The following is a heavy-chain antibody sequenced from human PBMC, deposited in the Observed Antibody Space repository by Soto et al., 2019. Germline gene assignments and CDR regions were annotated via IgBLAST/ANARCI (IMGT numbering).Heavy chain of an antibody. CDR3: SRHTSGPATDAFDI. D-gene: IGHD2-8*02. CDR2: IRSKANTYAT. J-gene: IGHJ3*02. Sequence: GGSLRLSCAASGFTFSGSAMHWVRQASGKGLEWVGHIRSKANTYATAYAASVKGRFTISRDDSKDTAYLQMNSLKTEDTAVYYCSRHTSGPATDAFDIWGQGTMVTV. CDR1: GFTFSGSA. V-gene: IGHV3-73*01.